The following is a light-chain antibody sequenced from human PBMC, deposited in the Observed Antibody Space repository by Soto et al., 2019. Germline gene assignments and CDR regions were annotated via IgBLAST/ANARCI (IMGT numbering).Light chain of an antibody. Sequence: IVVTQSPGTLSLSPGERATLSCRASLSISSSYLAWYQQKPGQAPRLLIYGASNRATAIPDRFSVSRSVTDLTLTISRLDPEDIAVYYCQQYDDSPGTVGQGTKV. CDR3: QQYDDSPGT. J-gene: IGKJ1*01. V-gene: IGKV3-20*01. CDR2: GAS. CDR1: LSISSSY.